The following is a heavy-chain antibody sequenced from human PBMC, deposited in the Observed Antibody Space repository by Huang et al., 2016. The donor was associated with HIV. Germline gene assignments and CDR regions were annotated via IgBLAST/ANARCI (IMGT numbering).Heavy chain of an antibody. V-gene: IGHV1-24*01. CDR2: VDPEIGET. CDR3: ATGFDVFFDF. D-gene: IGHD3-9*01. CDR1: EYTLTELS. J-gene: IGHJ4*02. Sequence: QVQLVQSRAEVKKPGASVKVSCKVSEYTLTELSIHLVRQPPGKGLEWMGGVDPEIGETIYDQKVQGRVTMTEDTSTETAFMDLSGLRPEDTAVYYCATGFDVFFDFWGQGTLVTVSS.